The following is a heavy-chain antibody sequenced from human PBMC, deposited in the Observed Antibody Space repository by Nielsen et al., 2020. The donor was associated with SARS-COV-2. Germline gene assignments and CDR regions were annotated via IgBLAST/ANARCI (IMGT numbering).Heavy chain of an antibody. D-gene: IGHD6-13*01. Sequence: GESLKISCNGSGYSFTSYWIGWVRQIPGKGLEWMGSIDPGDSDTRYSPSFQGQVTISADKSISTAYLQWSSLKASDTAMYYCARTYSSWPRANYYYYGMDVWGQGTTVTVSS. CDR3: ARTYSSWPRANYYYYGMDV. J-gene: IGHJ6*02. V-gene: IGHV5-51*01. CDR1: GYSFTSYW. CDR2: IDPGDSDT.